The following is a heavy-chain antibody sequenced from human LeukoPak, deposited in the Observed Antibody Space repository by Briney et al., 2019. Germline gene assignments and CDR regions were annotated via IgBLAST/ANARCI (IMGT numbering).Heavy chain of an antibody. V-gene: IGHV3-74*01. D-gene: IGHD1-26*01. CDR2: SNSDGSST. J-gene: IGHJ4*02. Sequence: PGGSLRLSCAASGFTFRSHWMHWVRQAPGKGLVWVSRSNSDGSSTNYADSVKGRFTISRDNAKNTLYLQMNSLRAEDTAIYYCARVPEGAIDPLDFWGQGTLVTVSS. CDR3: ARVPEGAIDPLDF. CDR1: GFTFRSHW.